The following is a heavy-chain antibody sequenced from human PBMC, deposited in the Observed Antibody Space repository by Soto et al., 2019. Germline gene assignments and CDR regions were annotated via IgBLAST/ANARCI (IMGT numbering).Heavy chain of an antibody. Sequence: GASVKVSCKASGGAFSSYAISWVRQAPGQGLEWMGGIIPIFGTANYAQKFQGRVTITADESTSTAYTELSSLRSEDTAVYYCAWMRAQYYYGSGSSPLPLDYWGQGTLVTVSS. V-gene: IGHV1-69*13. CDR1: GGAFSSYA. J-gene: IGHJ4*02. CDR3: AWMRAQYYYGSGSSPLPLDY. CDR2: IIPIFGTA. D-gene: IGHD3-10*01.